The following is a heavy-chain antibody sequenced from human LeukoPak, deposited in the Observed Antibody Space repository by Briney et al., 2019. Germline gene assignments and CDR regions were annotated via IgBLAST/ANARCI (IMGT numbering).Heavy chain of an antibody. Sequence: NPGGSLRLSCAASGFTFSNHWVTWVRQAPGKGLEWVSSISSSSSYIYYADSVKGRFTISRDNAKNSLYLQMNSLRAEDTAVYYCARDDIPWGRFLSDIGVYDYWGQGTLVTVSS. D-gene: IGHD7-27*01. CDR2: ISSSSSYI. CDR3: ARDDIPWGRFLSDIGVYDY. J-gene: IGHJ4*02. V-gene: IGHV3-21*01. CDR1: GFTFSNHW.